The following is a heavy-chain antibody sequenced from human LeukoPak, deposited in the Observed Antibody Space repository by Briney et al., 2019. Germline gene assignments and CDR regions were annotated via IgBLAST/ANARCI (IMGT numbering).Heavy chain of an antibody. J-gene: IGHJ4*02. V-gene: IGHV3-30-3*01. Sequence: GRSLRLSCAASGFTFSSYAMHWVRQAPGKGLEWEAVISYDGSNKYYADSVKGRFTISRDNSKNTLYLQMNSLRAEDTAVYYCARTYYYGSGSYYKGYFDYWDQGTLVTVSS. CDR3: ARTYYYGSGSYYKGYFDY. CDR2: ISYDGSNK. D-gene: IGHD3-10*01. CDR1: GFTFSSYA.